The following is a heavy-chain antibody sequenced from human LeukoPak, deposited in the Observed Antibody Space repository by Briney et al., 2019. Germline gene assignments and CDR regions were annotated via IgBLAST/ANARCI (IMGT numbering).Heavy chain of an antibody. Sequence: GGSLRLSCAASGFTFSSYSMNWVRQAPGKGLEWVSYMSSSSSTIYYADSVKGRFTISRDNAKNSLYLQMNSLRAEDTAVYCCARNAAVTSYYYFDYWGQGSLVTVSS. D-gene: IGHD4-17*01. CDR1: GFTFSSYS. V-gene: IGHV3-48*01. CDR2: MSSSSSTI. J-gene: IGHJ4*02. CDR3: ARNAAVTSYYYFDY.